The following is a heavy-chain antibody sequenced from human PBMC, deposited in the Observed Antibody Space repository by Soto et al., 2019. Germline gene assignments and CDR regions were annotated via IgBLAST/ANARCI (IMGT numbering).Heavy chain of an antibody. CDR2: IIPIFGTA. CDR3: AREPDRDSSGYSNWFDP. CDR1: GGTFSSYA. D-gene: IGHD3-22*01. Sequence: SVKVSCKASGGTFSSYAISWVRQAPGQGLEWMGGIIPIFGTANYAQKFQGRVTITADESTSTAYIELSSLRSEDTAVYYCAREPDRDSSGYSNWFDPWGQGTLVTVSS. V-gene: IGHV1-69*13. J-gene: IGHJ5*02.